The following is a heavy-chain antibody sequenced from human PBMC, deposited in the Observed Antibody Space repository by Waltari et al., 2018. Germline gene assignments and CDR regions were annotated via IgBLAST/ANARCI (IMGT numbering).Heavy chain of an antibody. CDR2: IWYDGSNK. Sequence: QVQLVESGGGVVQPGRSLRLSCAASGFTFSSYGMHWVRQAPGKGLEWVAVIWYDGSNKYYADAVKGRFTISRDNSKNTLYLQMNSLRAEDTAVYYCAKEEGFGVVTNWFDPWGQGTLVTVSS. CDR3: AKEEGFGVVTNWFDP. J-gene: IGHJ5*02. CDR1: GFTFSSYG. V-gene: IGHV3-30*18. D-gene: IGHD3-3*01.